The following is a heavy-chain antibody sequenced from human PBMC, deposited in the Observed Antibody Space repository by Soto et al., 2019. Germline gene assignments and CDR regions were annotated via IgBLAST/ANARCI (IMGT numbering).Heavy chain of an antibody. J-gene: IGHJ6*02. D-gene: IGHD6-6*01. Sequence: GGSLRLSCAASGFTFSSYGMHWVRQAPGKGLEWVAVISYDGSNKYYADSVKGRFTISRDNSKNTLYLQMNSLRAEDTAVYYCAKDLYSSSSGVYYYGKDVWGQGTTVTVSS. CDR3: AKDLYSSSSGVYYYGKDV. V-gene: IGHV3-30*18. CDR1: GFTFSSYG. CDR2: ISYDGSNK.